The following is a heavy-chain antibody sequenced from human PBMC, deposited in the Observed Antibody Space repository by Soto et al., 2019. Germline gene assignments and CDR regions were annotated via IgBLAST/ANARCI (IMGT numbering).Heavy chain of an antibody. CDR1: ENGLTNSW. Sequence: DSLKVSCQASENGLTNSWIGLVLHMPGEGLEWMGTIYPADSETRYSPSFQGQVTISADKSTSTAYVQWSGLGASDTAIYYCATQYCTTNSCYFDSWGQGTRVTVYS. CDR2: IYPADSET. J-gene: IGHJ4*02. V-gene: IGHV5-51*01. CDR3: ATQYCTTNSCYFDS. D-gene: IGHD2-8*01.